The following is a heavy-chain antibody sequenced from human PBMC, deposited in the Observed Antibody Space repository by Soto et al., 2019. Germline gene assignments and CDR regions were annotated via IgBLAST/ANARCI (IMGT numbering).Heavy chain of an antibody. Sequence: ASVKVSCKASGYTFTDYGISWVRQAPGQGLEWIGWIGAYNGNTNNAQKLQDRVTMTTDSSTSTAYMELRSLRSDDTAVYYCAKVGDIVVARRWFDPWGHGTVVTVFS. CDR1: GYTFTDYG. CDR2: IGAYNGNT. D-gene: IGHD2-2*01. V-gene: IGHV1-18*04. J-gene: IGHJ5*02. CDR3: AKVGDIVVARRWFDP.